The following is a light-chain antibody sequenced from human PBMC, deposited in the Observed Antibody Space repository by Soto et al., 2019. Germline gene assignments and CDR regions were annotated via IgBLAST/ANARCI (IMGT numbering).Light chain of an antibody. V-gene: IGKV1-5*03. J-gene: IGKJ1*01. CDR2: KAY. Sequence: DIQMTQSPSTLSASVGDRVTITCRASQSISSWLAWYQQKPGKAPKLLIYKAYSLESGVPSRFSGSGSGTEFTLTISSLQPDDFATYYCQQYNSYSWTCGQGTKVEIK. CDR3: QQYNSYSWT. CDR1: QSISSW.